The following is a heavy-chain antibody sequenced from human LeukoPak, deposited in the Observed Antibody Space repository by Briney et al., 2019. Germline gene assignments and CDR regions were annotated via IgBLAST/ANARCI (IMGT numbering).Heavy chain of an antibody. CDR2: IIPILGIA. V-gene: IGHV1-69*04. CDR1: GGTFSSYA. D-gene: IGHD4-17*01. CDR3: ASPKPDYGDYDAFDT. J-gene: IGHJ3*02. Sequence: GASVKVSCRASGGTFSSYAISWVRQAPGQGLEWMGRIIPILGIANYAQKFQGRVTITADKSTSTAYMELSSLRSEDTAVYYCASPKPDYGDYDAFDTWGQGTMVTVSS.